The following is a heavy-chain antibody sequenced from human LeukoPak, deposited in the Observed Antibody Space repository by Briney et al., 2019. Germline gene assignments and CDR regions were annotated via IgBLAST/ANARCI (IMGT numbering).Heavy chain of an antibody. V-gene: IGHV4-59*01. CDR3: ARDSGRQPYFDY. D-gene: IGHD3-10*01. CDR2: IYYSGST. Sequence: SETLSLTCIVSGGSISSYYWSWIRQPPGKGLEWIGYIYYSGSTNYNPSLKSRVTISVDTSKNQFSLKLSSVTAADTAVYYCARDSGRQPYFDYWGQGTLVTVSS. J-gene: IGHJ4*02. CDR1: GGSISSYY.